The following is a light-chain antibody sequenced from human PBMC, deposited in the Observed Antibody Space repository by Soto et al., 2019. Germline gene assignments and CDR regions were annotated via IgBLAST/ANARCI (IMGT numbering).Light chain of an antibody. J-gene: IGLJ1*01. V-gene: IGLV2-23*01. CDR1: NSDVGSYEF. CDR2: EGI. Sequence: QSVLTQPASVSGSPGQSITVSCTGTNSDVGSYEFVSWYQQHPGKAPKLIIYEGIKRPSGVSTRFSGSRSGNTVSLTISGLQAEDEAEYYCCSYAGSRSVYVFGTGTKVTVL. CDR3: CSYAGSRSVYV.